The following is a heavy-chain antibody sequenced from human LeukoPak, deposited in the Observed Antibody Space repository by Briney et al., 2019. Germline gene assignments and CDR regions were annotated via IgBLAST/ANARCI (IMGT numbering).Heavy chain of an antibody. CDR2: IYPGDSDT. Sequence: GASLKISCKASGYSFTSYWIGWVRQLPGKGLEWMGIIYPGDSDTRYSPSFQGQVTISADKSISTAYLQWSSLKASDTAMYYCARPRIAAAHDAFDIWGQGTMVTVSS. CDR1: GYSFTSYW. D-gene: IGHD6-13*01. J-gene: IGHJ3*02. CDR3: ARPRIAAAHDAFDI. V-gene: IGHV5-51*01.